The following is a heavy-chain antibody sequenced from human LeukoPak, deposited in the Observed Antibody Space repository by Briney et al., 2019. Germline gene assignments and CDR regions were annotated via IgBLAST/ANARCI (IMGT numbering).Heavy chain of an antibody. J-gene: IGHJ4*02. CDR3: ARQTGSGLFILP. CDR2: IYYSGST. CDR1: GGSISSSSYY. Sequence: SETLSLTCTVSGGSISSSSYYWGWIRQPPGQGLEYIGSIYYSGSTYYNASLKSQVSISIDTSKNQFSLKLTSVTAADTAVYYCARQTGSGLFILPGGQGTLVTVSS. D-gene: IGHD3/OR15-3a*01. V-gene: IGHV4-39*01.